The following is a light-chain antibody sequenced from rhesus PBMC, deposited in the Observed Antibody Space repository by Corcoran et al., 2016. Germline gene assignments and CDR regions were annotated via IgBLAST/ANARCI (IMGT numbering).Light chain of an antibody. CDR3: PHSNNLFT. J-gene: IGKJ3*01. V-gene: IGKV3-24*04. CDR1: QSVGTN. CDR2: GAA. Sequence: ETVVTQSPGTLALSPGERATLYCRASQSVGTNLAWYQQKPGQAPRLLIYGAASRATGIPDRISGSGSGTGFPLTISILKPAYVLVYYCPHSNNLFTFGPGTKLYIK.